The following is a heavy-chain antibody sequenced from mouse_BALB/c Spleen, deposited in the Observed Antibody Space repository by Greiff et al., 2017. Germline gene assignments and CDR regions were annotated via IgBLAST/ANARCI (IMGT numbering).Heavy chain of an antibody. Sequence: VQLQQSGPELVKPGASVKIPCKASGYTFTDYNMDWVKQSHGKSLEWIGDINPNNGGTIYNQKFKGKATLTVDKSSSTAYMELRSLTSEDTAVYYCAIYTMDYEYDVGFAYWGQGTLVTVSA. CDR1: GYTFTDYN. D-gene: IGHD2-4*01. J-gene: IGHJ3*01. V-gene: IGHV1-18*01. CDR2: INPNNGGT. CDR3: AIYTMDYEYDVGFAY.